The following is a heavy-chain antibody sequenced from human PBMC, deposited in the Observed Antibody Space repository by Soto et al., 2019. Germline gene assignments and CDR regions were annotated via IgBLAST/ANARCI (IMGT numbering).Heavy chain of an antibody. J-gene: IGHJ4*02. V-gene: IGHV3-73*01. CDR3: CRQESSSSDY. CDR2: IRTKTNNYAA. CDR1: GFTFSDSP. Sequence: GGSLRLSCAASGFTFSDSPVHWVRQASGKGLEWVGHIRTKTNNYAATYGASVEGRFTISRDDSKNTAYLQMNSLRTEDTAVYYCCRQESSSSDYWGQGTLVTVSS. D-gene: IGHD6-6*01.